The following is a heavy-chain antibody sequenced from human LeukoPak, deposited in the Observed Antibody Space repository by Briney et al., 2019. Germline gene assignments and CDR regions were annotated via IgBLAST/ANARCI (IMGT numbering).Heavy chain of an antibody. D-gene: IGHD3-22*01. J-gene: IGHJ4*02. CDR3: ARDRSSGCDY. CDR2: INQDGSAK. Sequence: GGSLRLSCAASGFTFSSYAMSWVRQAPGKGLEWVANINQDGSAKYYVDSMKGRFTISRDNAKNSLYLEMNSLRVEDTAVYYCARDRSSGCDYWGQGTLVSVSS. V-gene: IGHV3-7*01. CDR1: GFTFSSYA.